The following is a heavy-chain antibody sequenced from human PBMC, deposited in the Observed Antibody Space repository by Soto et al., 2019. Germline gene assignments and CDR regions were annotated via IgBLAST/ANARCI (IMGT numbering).Heavy chain of an antibody. Sequence: QIHLVQSGAEVKKPGASVKVSCKGSGYGFTTYGITWVRQAPGQGLEWMAWISAHNGNTNYGQKLQGRVTVTRDTSTSTDYMELRSLRSDDTAVYYWARGRYGDYWGQGALVTVSS. CDR2: ISAHNGNT. CDR1: GYGFTTYG. J-gene: IGHJ4*02. CDR3: ARGRYGDY. D-gene: IGHD1-1*01. V-gene: IGHV1-18*01.